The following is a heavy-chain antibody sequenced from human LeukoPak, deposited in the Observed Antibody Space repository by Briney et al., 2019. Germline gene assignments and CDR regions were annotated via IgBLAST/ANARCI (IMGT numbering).Heavy chain of an antibody. CDR2: ISAYNGNT. V-gene: IGHV1-18*01. D-gene: IGHD3-22*01. CDR3: ARDPIDYDSSGYAAFDI. Sequence: ASVKVSCKASGYTFTSYGISWVRQAPGQGLEWMGWISAYNGNTNYAQKLQGRVTMTTDTSTSTAYMELRSLRSDDTAVYYCARDPIDYDSSGYAAFDIWGQGTMVTVSS. CDR1: GYTFTSYG. J-gene: IGHJ3*02.